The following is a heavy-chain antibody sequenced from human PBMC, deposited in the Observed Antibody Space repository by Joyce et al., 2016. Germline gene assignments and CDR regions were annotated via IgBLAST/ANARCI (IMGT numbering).Heavy chain of an antibody. V-gene: IGHV3-21*01. CDR2: ISSNRNYI. CDR1: GFTFSSYS. J-gene: IGHJ6*02. Sequence: EVQLVESGGGLVRPGGSLRLSCAASGFTFSSYSMNWVRQAPGKVLEWVSFISSNRNYIYYADSVKGRFTISRDNAKSSLFLQMDSLRAEDTAVYYCARNSAPRASTYYGLDVWGQGTTVTVSS. CDR3: ARNSAPRASTYYGLDV. D-gene: IGHD5/OR15-5a*01.